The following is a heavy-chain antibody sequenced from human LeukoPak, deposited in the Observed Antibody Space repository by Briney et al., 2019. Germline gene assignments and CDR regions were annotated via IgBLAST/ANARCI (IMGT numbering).Heavy chain of an antibody. J-gene: IGHJ4*02. CDR3: ARERESSGWYPYYFDY. Sequence: GGSLRLSCAASGFTVSSNYMSWVRQAPGKGLEWVSVIYSGGSTYYADSVKGRFTISRDNYKNTLYLQMNSLRAEDTAVYYCARERESSGWYPYYFDYWGQGTLVTVSS. V-gene: IGHV3-53*01. CDR1: GFTVSSNY. D-gene: IGHD6-19*01. CDR2: IYSGGST.